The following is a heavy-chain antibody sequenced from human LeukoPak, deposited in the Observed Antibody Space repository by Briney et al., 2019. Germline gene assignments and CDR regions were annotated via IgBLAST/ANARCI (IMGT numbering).Heavy chain of an antibody. J-gene: IGHJ4*02. CDR3: AKDIYDSSGYYFDY. Sequence: GGSLRLSCAASGFTFDDYAMHWVRQAPGKGLEWVSGISWNSGSIGYADSVKGRFTISRDNAKNSLYLQMNSLRAEDTALYYCAKDIYDSSGYYFDYWGQGTLVTVSS. CDR1: GFTFDDYA. CDR2: ISWNSGSI. D-gene: IGHD3-22*01. V-gene: IGHV3-9*01.